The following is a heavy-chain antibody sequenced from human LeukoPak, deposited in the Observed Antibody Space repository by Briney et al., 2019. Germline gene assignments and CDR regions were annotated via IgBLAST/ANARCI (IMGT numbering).Heavy chain of an antibody. Sequence: GGSLRLSFAASGFTFVDYGLSWARKARGKGLEWVSGINWDGGSTGYADSVKGRFTISRDNAKNFLYLQMNSLRAEDTALYYCARTVSSAGWSDDAFDIWGQGTMVTVSS. CDR3: ARTVSSAGWSDDAFDI. D-gene: IGHD6-19*01. CDR1: GFTFVDYG. CDR2: INWDGGST. J-gene: IGHJ3*02. V-gene: IGHV3-20*03.